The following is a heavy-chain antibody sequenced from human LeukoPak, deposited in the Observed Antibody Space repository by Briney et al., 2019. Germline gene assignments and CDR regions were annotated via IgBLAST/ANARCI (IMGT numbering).Heavy chain of an antibody. CDR2: INPNSGGT. V-gene: IGHV1-2*02. Sequence: GASVKVSCKAPGYTFTGYYMHWVRQAPGQGLEWMGWINPNSGGTNYAQKFQGRVTMTRDTSISTAYMELSRLRSDDTAVYYCARDLITSPEGDYWGQGTLVTVSS. CDR3: ARDLITSPEGDY. J-gene: IGHJ4*02. CDR1: GYTFTGYY. D-gene: IGHD3-10*01.